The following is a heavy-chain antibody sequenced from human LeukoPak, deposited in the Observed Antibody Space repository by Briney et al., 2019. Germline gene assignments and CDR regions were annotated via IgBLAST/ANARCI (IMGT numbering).Heavy chain of an antibody. CDR3: ARGHGSRYDFLSGYPNWFDP. D-gene: IGHD3-3*01. CDR2: MNPNSGNT. V-gene: IGHV1-8*01. Sequence: ASVKVSCKASGYTFTSYDINWVRQATGQGLEWMGWMNPNSGNTGYAQKFQGRVTMTRNTSISTAYMELSSLRSEDTAVYYCARGHGSRYDFLSGYPNWFDPWGQGTLVTVSS. CDR1: GYTFTSYD. J-gene: IGHJ5*02.